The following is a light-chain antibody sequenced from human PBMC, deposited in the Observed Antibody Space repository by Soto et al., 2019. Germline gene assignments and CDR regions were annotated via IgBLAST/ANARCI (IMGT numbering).Light chain of an antibody. V-gene: IGKV1-39*01. J-gene: IGKJ2*01. CDR3: QQTYSTLYT. Sequence: DIQMTQSPSSLSASVGDRVTITCRASQSISSYLNWYQQKPGKAPKLLIYAASSLQSGVPSRFSGSGSGTDFTLTISSLQPEDFATYHCQQTYSTLYTFGQRTKLEIK. CDR2: AAS. CDR1: QSISSY.